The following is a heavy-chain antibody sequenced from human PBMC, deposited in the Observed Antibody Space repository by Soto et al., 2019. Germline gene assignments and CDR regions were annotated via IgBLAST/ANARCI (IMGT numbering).Heavy chain of an antibody. CDR1: GGSISSSNW. D-gene: IGHD2-21*02. CDR2: IYHSGST. J-gene: IGHJ4*02. Sequence: QVQLQESGPGLVKPSGTLSLTCAVSGGSISSSNWWSWVRQPPGKGLEWIGEIYHSGSTNYNPSLRSRLTTSGDKSKNQFSLKLGSVTAADTAVYYCARGRGCGGDCPDPPKYYFDYWGQGTLVTVSS. V-gene: IGHV4-4*02. CDR3: ARGRGCGGDCPDPPKYYFDY.